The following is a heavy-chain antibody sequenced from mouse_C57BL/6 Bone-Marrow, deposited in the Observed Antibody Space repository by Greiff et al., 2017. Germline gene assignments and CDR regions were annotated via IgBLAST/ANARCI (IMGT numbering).Heavy chain of an antibody. CDR2: IHPNSGST. CDR1: GYTFTSYW. CDR3: ARVVYYAHFYAMGY. V-gene: IGHV1-64*01. D-gene: IGHD1-1*01. Sequence: QVQLQQPGAELVKPGASVKLSCKASGYTFTSYWMHWVKQRPGQGLEWIGMIHPNSGSTNYNEKFKSKATLTVDKSSSTAYMQLSSLTSEDSAVYYCARVVYYAHFYAMGYWRQGASGTVSS. J-gene: IGHJ4*01.